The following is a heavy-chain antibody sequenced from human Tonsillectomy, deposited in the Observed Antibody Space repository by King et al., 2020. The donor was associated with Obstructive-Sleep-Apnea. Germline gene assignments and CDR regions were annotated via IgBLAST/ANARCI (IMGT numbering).Heavy chain of an antibody. J-gene: IGHJ6*02. CDR1: GDNVSSNSAA. D-gene: IGHD2/OR15-2a*01. V-gene: IGHV6-1*01. CDR3: ARDMGFQYYGVDV. CDR2: TYYRSKWFN. Sequence: VQLQQSGPGLVKPSQTLSLTCAISGDNVSSNSAAWNWIRQSPSRGLEWLGRTYYRSKWFNDYAFSVKSRVTINPDTSKNQFSPQLNSVTPEDTAVYYCARDMGFQYYGVDVWGQGTTVTVSS.